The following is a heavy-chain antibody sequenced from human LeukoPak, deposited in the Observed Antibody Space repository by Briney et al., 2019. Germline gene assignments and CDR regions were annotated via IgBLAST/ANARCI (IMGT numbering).Heavy chain of an antibody. CDR2: INQDGSEK. CDR3: ARAVYGYFDF. D-gene: IGHD5-18*01. J-gene: IGHJ4*02. CDR1: GFTFSSHW. V-gene: IGHV3-7*04. Sequence: GGSLRLSCAASGFTFSSHWMSWVRQAPGKGLEWVANINQDGSEKYYVDSVKGRFTISRDNAKNSQYLQTSSLRAEDTAVYYCARAVYGYFDFWGQGILLTVS.